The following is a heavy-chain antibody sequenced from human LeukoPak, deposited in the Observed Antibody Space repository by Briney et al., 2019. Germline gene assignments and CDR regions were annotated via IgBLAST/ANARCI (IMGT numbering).Heavy chain of an antibody. Sequence: GGSLRLSCAASGFTFSNYAMSWVRQAPGKGLEWVSAISGSGGSTYYADSVKGRFTISRDNSKNTLYLQMNSLRAEDTAVYYCAKVRDDCSSTSCSLGYWGQGTLVTVSS. CDR1: GFTFSNYA. J-gene: IGHJ4*02. CDR3: AKVRDDCSSTSCSLGY. D-gene: IGHD2-2*01. V-gene: IGHV3-23*01. CDR2: ISGSGGST.